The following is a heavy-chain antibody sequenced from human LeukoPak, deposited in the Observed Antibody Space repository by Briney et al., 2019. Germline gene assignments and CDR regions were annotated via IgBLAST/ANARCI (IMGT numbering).Heavy chain of an antibody. CDR3: ARRPTGDPKFDY. J-gene: IGHJ4*02. Sequence: SETLSLTCSVSGSSISNYFWTWIRQPPGKGLEWIGYIYSSGSTYYNPSLKSRVTISVDTSKNRFSLKLSTVTAADTAVYYCARRPTGDPKFDYWGQGTLVTVSS. D-gene: IGHD7-27*01. CDR1: GSSISNYF. V-gene: IGHV4-59*08. CDR2: IYSSGST.